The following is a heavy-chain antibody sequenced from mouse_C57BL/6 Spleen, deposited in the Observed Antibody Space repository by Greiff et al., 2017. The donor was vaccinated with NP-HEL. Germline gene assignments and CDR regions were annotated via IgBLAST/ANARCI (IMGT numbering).Heavy chain of an antibody. CDR1: GYSITSDY. J-gene: IGHJ1*03. V-gene: IGHV3-8*01. D-gene: IGHD5-5*01. Sequence: EVQLQQSGPGLAKPSQTLSLPCSVTGYSITSDYWNWIRTFPGNNLEYMGYISYSGRTYYNPSPKSRISITRDTSKNQYYLQLNSVTTDDTATYYCARLPEGWDFDVLGKGTTVTVAA. CDR3: ARLPEGWDFDV. CDR2: ISYSGRT.